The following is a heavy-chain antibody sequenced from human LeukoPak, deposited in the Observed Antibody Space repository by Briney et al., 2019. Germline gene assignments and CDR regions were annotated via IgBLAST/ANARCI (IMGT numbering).Heavy chain of an antibody. V-gene: IGHV1-8*01. J-gene: IGHJ4*02. CDR3: ARDLPHKPGVPAAMNDY. Sequence: ASVKVSCKASGYTFTSYDINWVRQATGQGLEWMGWMNPNSGNAGYAQKFQGRVTMTRDTSISTAYMELSRLRSDDTAVYYCARDLPHKPGVPAAMNDYWGQGNLVTVSS. CDR1: GYTFTSYD. CDR2: MNPNSGNA. D-gene: IGHD2-2*01.